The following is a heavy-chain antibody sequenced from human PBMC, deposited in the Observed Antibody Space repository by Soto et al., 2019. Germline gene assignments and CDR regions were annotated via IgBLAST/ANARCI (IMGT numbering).Heavy chain of an antibody. CDR2: IYYSGST. V-gene: IGHV4-59*01. D-gene: IGHD4-17*01. CDR3: ARAGVGAKTVTIFDY. CDR1: GGSISSYY. J-gene: IGHJ4*02. Sequence: SETLSLTCTVSGGSISSYYWSWIRQPPGKGLEWIGYIYYSGSTNYNPSLKSRVTISVDTSKNQFSLKLSSVTAADTAVYYCARAGVGAKTVTIFDYWGQGTLVTVSS.